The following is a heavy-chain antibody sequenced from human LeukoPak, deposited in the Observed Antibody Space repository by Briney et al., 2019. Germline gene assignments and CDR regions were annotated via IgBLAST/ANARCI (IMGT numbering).Heavy chain of an antibody. D-gene: IGHD1-26*01. CDR3: VKDRTINGRSSPFAS. J-gene: IGHJ4*02. CDR1: GFSFTTYG. Sequence: GGSLRLSCAASGFSFTTYGMHWVRQAPLKGLEWLAAISYDGRNQNYADSVKGRFTIFRDNSQNTLYLQMNSLRAEDTALYYCVKDRTINGRSSPFASWGQGTLVTVSS. CDR2: ISYDGRNQ. V-gene: IGHV3-30*18.